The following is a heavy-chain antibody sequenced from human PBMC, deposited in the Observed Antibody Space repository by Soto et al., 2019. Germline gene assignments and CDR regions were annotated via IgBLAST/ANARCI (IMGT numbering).Heavy chain of an antibody. Sequence: SVKVSCKVSGYHVTELSMHWMRQTPGEGLEWMGGFDPEDGETMYAQKFRGRVTMTDDTSTDTAYMELSSLRFDDTAVYYCATARVDKSLERSGFDSWGQETMVTVSS. CDR3: ATARVDKSLERSGFDS. J-gene: IGHJ3*02. V-gene: IGHV1-24*01. D-gene: IGHD1-1*01. CDR1: GYHVTELS. CDR2: FDPEDGET.